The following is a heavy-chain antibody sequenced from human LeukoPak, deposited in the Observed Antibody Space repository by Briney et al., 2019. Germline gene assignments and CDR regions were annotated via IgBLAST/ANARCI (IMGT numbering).Heavy chain of an antibody. CDR3: ARVHCSDGSCLLDYGMDV. J-gene: IGHJ6*02. V-gene: IGHV4-30-4*01. CDR2: IYYSGST. Sequence: SETLSLTCTVSGGSISSGDYYWSWIRQPPGKGLEWIGYIYYSGSTYYNPSLKSRVTISVDTSKNQFSLKLSSVTAADTAAYYCARVHCSDGSCLLDYGMDVWGQGTTVTVSS. CDR1: GGSISSGDYY. D-gene: IGHD2-15*01.